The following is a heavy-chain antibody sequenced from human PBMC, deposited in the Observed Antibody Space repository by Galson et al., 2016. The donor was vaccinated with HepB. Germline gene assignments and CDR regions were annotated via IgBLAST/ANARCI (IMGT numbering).Heavy chain of an antibody. D-gene: IGHD3-9*01. CDR1: GYTFTYYY. CDR2: INPNGGST. J-gene: IGHJ4*02. V-gene: IGHV1-46*01. CDR3: ARSDYDILTAYYGSAGY. Sequence: SVKVSCKASGYTFTYYYMHWVRQAPGQGLEWMGIINPNGGSTTYAQNFQGRLTMTRDTSTSTVYMELRSLRSDDTAVYYCARSDYDILTAYYGSAGYWGQGTLVTVSS.